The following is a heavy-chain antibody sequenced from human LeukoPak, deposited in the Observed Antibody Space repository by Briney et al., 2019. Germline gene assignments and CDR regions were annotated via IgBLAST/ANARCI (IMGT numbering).Heavy chain of an antibody. Sequence: GGSLRLSCAASGFTFDDSTMHWVRQAPGKGLEWVSLISWDAGTTYYADSVKGRFTISRDNSKDSLYLQMNSLRTEDTALYYCAKGPSYYDSSGYYPLDYWGQGTLVTVSS. D-gene: IGHD3-22*01. CDR3: AKGPSYYDSSGYYPLDY. CDR1: GFTFDDST. V-gene: IGHV3-43*01. J-gene: IGHJ4*02. CDR2: ISWDAGTT.